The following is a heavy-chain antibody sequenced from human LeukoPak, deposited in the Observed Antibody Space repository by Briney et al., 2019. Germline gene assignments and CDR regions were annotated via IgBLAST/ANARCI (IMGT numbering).Heavy chain of an antibody. CDR2: IWHDGKNK. V-gene: IGHV3-33*01. D-gene: IGHD6-19*01. CDR1: GFTFSKYG. Sequence: GRSLRLSCAASGFTFSKYGMHWVRQAPGKGLEWVAVIWHDGKNKYYADSVKGRFTISRDNSKNTLYLQMSSLRAEDTAVYYCARATAVAGPFDYWGQGALVTVSS. J-gene: IGHJ4*02. CDR3: ARATAVAGPFDY.